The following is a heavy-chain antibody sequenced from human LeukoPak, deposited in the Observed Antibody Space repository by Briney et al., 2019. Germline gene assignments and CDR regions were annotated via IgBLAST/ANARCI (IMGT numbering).Heavy chain of an antibody. D-gene: IGHD3-10*01. CDR3: VRVLYGSGPFDI. CDR2: FYYSGST. V-gene: IGHV4-59*01. J-gene: IGHJ3*02. CDR1: GGSISSSY. Sequence: SETLSLTCTVPGGSISSSYWCGIRQPPGKGLEWIGYFYYSGSTDYNPSLRSRVTISVDTSKNQFSLKLRSVTAADTAVYYCVRVLYGSGPFDIWGQGTMVTVSS.